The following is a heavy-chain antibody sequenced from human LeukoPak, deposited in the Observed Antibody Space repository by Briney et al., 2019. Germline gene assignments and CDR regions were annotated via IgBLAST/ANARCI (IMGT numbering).Heavy chain of an antibody. Sequence: PGGSLRLSRAASGFTFSGSALHWVRQASGKGLEWVGRIRSKANNYATTYAASVKDRFTISRDDSKNTAYLQMHSLKTEDTAVYYCTRLGYNYDTSGNYWGQGTLVTVSS. CDR2: IRSKANNYAT. CDR3: TRLGYNYDTSGNY. CDR1: GFTFSGSA. D-gene: IGHD3-22*01. J-gene: IGHJ4*02. V-gene: IGHV3-73*01.